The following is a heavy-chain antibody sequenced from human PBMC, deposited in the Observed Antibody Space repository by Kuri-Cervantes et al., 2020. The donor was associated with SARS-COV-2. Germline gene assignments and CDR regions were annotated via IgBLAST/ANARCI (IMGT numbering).Heavy chain of an antibody. CDR3: ARARIASAGDSWFDP. CDR2: IYHSGST. D-gene: IGHD6-13*01. CDR1: GGSISSSSYY. J-gene: IGHJ5*02. Sequence: LRLSCTVSGGSISSSSYYWGWIRQAPGKGLKCIGYIYHSGSTYYNPSLKSRVTISVDRSKNQFSLKLSSVTAADTAVYYCARARIASAGDSWFDPWGQGTLVTVSS. V-gene: IGHV4-30-2*01.